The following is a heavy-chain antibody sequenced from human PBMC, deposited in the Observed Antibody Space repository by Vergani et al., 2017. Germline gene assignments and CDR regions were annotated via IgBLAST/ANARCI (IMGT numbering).Heavy chain of an antibody. Sequence: QVQLQESGPGLVKPPGTLSLTCAVSGGPISSSNWWSWVRQPPGKGREWIGEIYHSGSTNYHPSLKSRVTISVDKSKKQLSLKLSSVTAADTAVYYCSRGRSHYGSGSYLHYWGQGTLVTVSS. D-gene: IGHD3-10*01. J-gene: IGHJ4*02. V-gene: IGHV4-4*03. CDR3: SRGRSHYGSGSYLHY. CDR2: IYHSGST. CDR1: GGPISSSNW.